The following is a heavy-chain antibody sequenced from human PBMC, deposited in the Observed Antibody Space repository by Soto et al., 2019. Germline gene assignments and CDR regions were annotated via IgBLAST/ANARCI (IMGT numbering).Heavy chain of an antibody. V-gene: IGHV1-18*01. CDR3: AMVDNYVTPTPQDV. CDR1: GYIFVNYG. D-gene: IGHD3-16*01. J-gene: IGHJ6*02. Sequence: QVQLVQSGDEVRKPGSSVKVSCKASGYIFVNYGIAWVRQAPGQGLEWMGWISPYSGNTHYASKVQGRLTMTTDTXTXXAYXXXXXXXPXXXAXYXCAMVDNYVTPTPQDVWGQGTTVTVSS. CDR2: ISPYSGNT.